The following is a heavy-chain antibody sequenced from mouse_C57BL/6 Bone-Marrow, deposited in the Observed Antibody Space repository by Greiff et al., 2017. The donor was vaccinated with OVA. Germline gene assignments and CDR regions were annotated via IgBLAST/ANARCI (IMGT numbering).Heavy chain of an antibody. CDR3: ARPSGSRAMDY. J-gene: IGHJ4*01. CDR1: GYTFTSYW. D-gene: IGHD1-1*01. V-gene: IGHV1-55*01. CDR2: IYPGSGST. Sequence: QVQLQQPGAELVKPGASVKMSCKASGYTFTSYWITWVKQRPGQGLEWIGDIYPGSGSTNYNEKFKSKATLTVDTPSSTAYMQLSSLTSEDSAVYYCARPSGSRAMDYWGQGTSVTVSS.